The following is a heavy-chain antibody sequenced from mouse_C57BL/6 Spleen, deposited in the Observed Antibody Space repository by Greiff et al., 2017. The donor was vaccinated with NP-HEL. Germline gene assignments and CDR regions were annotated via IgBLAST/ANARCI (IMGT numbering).Heavy chain of an antibody. CDR1: GYAFSSYW. V-gene: IGHV1-80*01. CDR3: ARRDSSGFFAY. CDR2: IYPGDGDT. J-gene: IGHJ3*01. Sequence: VQLQQSGAELVKPGASVKISCKASGYAFSSYWMNWVKQRPGKGLEWIGQIYPGDGDTNSNGKFKGKATLTADKSSSTAYMQLSSLTSEDSAVYCCARRDSSGFFAYWGQGTLVTVSA. D-gene: IGHD3-2*02.